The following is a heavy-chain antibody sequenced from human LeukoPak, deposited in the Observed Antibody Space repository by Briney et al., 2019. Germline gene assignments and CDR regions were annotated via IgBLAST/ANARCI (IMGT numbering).Heavy chain of an antibody. J-gene: IGHJ3*02. CDR1: GFTFNTYW. D-gene: IGHD5-12*01. CDR3: ARGLPTNAFDI. V-gene: IGHV3-74*03. CDR2: INSDGDST. Sequence: GGSLRLSCAASGFTFNTYWMHWVRQAPGKGLVWVSHINSDGDSTQYADSVKGRFTVSRDNANNTLYLQMNSLRAEDTAVYFCARGLPTNAFDIWGQGTMVTVSS.